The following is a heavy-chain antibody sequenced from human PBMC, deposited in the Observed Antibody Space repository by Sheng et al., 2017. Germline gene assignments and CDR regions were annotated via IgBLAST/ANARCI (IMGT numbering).Heavy chain of an antibody. Sequence: QVQLVQSGAEVKKPWVLGEGLLQGFWRHLQQLSISWVRQAPGQGLEWMGGIIPIFGTANYAQKFQGRVTITADESTSTAYMELSSLRSEDTAVYYCARVRVGYCSGGSCHHWFDPWGQGTLVTVSS. CDR1: RHLQQLS. CDR3: ARVRVGYCSGGSCHHWFDP. D-gene: IGHD2-15*01. V-gene: IGHV1-69*01. CDR2: IIPIFGTA. J-gene: IGHJ5*02.